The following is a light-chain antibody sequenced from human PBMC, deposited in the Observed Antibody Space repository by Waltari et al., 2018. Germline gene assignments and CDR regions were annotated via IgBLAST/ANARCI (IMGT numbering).Light chain of an antibody. CDR1: QDIGNR. V-gene: IGKV1-12*01. CDR2: GTS. CDR3: QQGNSFPIT. J-gene: IGKJ3*01. Sequence: DIQMTQSPSPLSASVGDRVTIPCRASQDIGNRLAWYQQKPGKAPNLLIYGTSSLQTGVPSRFSGSGSGTEFTLTISSLQPEDFGTYYCQQGNSFPITFGPGTKVEIK.